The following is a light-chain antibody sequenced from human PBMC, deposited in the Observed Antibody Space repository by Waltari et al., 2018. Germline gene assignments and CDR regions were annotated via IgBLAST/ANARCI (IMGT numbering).Light chain of an antibody. CDR3: QQYYSSLRT. V-gene: IGKV4-1*01. Sequence: DIVMTQSPDSLAVSLGERATINCKSSQSVLYSSNNKNYLAWYQQKPGQPPKLLISWASTRESGVPDRFSGSGSGTDFTLTISSLQAEDVAVYYCQQYYSSLRTFGQGTKVEIK. CDR1: QSVLYSSNNKNY. CDR2: WAS. J-gene: IGKJ1*01.